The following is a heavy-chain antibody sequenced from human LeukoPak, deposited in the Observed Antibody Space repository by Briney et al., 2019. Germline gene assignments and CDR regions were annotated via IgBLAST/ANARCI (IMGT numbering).Heavy chain of an antibody. D-gene: IGHD5-12*01. CDR2: INQDGSKE. V-gene: IGHV3-7*01. CDR1: GFIFSNYW. Sequence: GGSLRLSCTASGFIFSNYWLTWVRQAPGKGLEWVAQINQDGSKEYYIDSVKARFSISRDNARNSLSLQMNSLRAEDTAVYYCVRDGGVSGYDLLDYWGQGTLVTVSS. J-gene: IGHJ4*02. CDR3: VRDGGVSGYDLLDY.